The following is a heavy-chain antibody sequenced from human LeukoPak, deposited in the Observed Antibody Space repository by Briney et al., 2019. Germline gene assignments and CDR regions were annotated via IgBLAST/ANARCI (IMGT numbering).Heavy chain of an antibody. CDR3: VRGFSGVVGDY. D-gene: IGHD3-10*01. CDR2: IKPCENN. J-gene: IGHJ4*02. Sequence: KPSEPLSLTCTVCVGLLWNYYWSWLRQPPGRGLECIVDIKPCENNNYNPSLKSRVPISLNTSQNQMFLKLISATTADTAVLFCVRGFSGVVGDYWGQGTLVTVSS. CDR1: VGLLWNYY. V-gene: IGHV4-34*01.